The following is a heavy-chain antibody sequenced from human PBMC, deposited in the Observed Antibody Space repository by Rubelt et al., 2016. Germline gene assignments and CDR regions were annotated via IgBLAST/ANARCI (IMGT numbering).Heavy chain of an antibody. V-gene: IGHV4-34*01. CDR2: INHSGST. J-gene: IGHJ5*02. CDR3: ARGVGHWFDP. CDR1: GGSFSGYY. Sequence: QVQLQQWGAGLLKPSETLSLTCAVYGGSFSGYYWSWIRQPPGKGLEWIGEINHSGSTNYNPSLKSRVTISVDTSKNQFSLKLSSVTAADTAGYYCARGVGHWFDPWGQGTLVTVSS.